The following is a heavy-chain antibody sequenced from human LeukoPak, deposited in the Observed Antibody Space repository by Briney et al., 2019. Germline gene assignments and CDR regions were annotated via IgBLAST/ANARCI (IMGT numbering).Heavy chain of an antibody. Sequence: GSLRLSCAASGFTFSSYGMHWVRQAPGKGLEWVAVISYDGSNKYYADSVKGRFTISRDNSKNTLYLQMNSLRAEDTAVYYCAKVLTQANDGDYWGQGTLVTVSS. V-gene: IGHV3-30*18. J-gene: IGHJ4*02. CDR2: ISYDGSNK. CDR1: GFTFSSYG. CDR3: AKVLTQANDGDY. D-gene: IGHD2-8*01.